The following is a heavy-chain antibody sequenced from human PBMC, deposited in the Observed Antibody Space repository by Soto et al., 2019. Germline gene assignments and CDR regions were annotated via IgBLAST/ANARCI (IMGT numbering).Heavy chain of an antibody. V-gene: IGHV2-5*02. Sequence: QITLKESGPTLVKPTQTLTLTCTFSGFSLRTSGLGVGWIRQPPRKALEWLALIYWDDDKRYSASLKSRLTIPKVTSKNQGVLTMTNMDPVDTATYYCAHSDMAISGYDRYFFDYWGQGTLVTVSS. CDR3: AHSDMAISGYDRYFFDY. CDR2: IYWDDDK. J-gene: IGHJ4*02. D-gene: IGHD5-12*01. CDR1: GFSLRTSGLG.